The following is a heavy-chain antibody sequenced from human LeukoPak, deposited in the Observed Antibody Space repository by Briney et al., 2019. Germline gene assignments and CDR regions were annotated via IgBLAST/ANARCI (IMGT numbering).Heavy chain of an antibody. V-gene: IGHV1-46*01. J-gene: IGHJ3*02. Sequence: ASAKVSCKASGYTFTSYYMHWVRQAPGQGLEWMGIINPSGGSTSYVQKFQGRVTMTRDTSTSTVYMELSSLRSEDTAVYYCARAYVEARAFDIWGQGTMVTVSS. D-gene: IGHD5-24*01. CDR1: GYTFTSYY. CDR3: ARAYVEARAFDI. CDR2: INPSGGST.